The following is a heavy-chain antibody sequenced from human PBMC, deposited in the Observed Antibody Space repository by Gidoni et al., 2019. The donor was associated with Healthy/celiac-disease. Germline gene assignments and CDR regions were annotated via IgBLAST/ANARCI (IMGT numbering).Heavy chain of an antibody. J-gene: IGHJ4*02. CDR2: MNPNRGNT. D-gene: IGHD5-18*01. CDR1: GYPFTSYD. Sequence: QVQPVQSGAEVTMPGASVKVSCKAPGYPFTSYDIHWVRQATGQGLEWMRWMNPNRGNTGYAQKFQGRVTMTRNTSMSTAYMELGSVGSEDTAVYYGARGEPTDTHDYLGQGTLVTVSS. V-gene: IGHV1-8*01. CDR3: ARGEPTDTHDY.